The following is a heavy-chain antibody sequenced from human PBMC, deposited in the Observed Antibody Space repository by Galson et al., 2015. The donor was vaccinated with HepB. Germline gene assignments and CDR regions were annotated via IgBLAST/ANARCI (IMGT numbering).Heavy chain of an antibody. D-gene: IGHD6-13*01. CDR1: GFTFSDYY. Sequence: SLRLSCAASGFTFSDYYMSWIRQAPGKGLEWVSYISSSSSYTNYADSVKGRFTISRDNAKNSLYLQMNSLRAEDTAVYYCARFGIAAAALLGWGQGTLVTVSS. J-gene: IGHJ4*02. CDR2: ISSSSSYT. CDR3: ARFGIAAAALLG. V-gene: IGHV3-11*03.